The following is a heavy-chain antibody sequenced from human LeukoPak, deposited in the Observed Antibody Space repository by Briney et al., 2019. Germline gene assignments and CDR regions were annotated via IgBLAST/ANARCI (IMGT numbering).Heavy chain of an antibody. CDR1: GVSISSGGYS. V-gene: IGHV4-30-2*03. J-gene: IGHJ5*02. CDR2: IYHSGST. D-gene: IGHD6-19*01. Sequence: KASETLSLTCAVSGVSISSGGYSWSWIRQPPGKGLEWIGYIYHSGSTYYNPSLKSRVTISVDTSKNQFSLKLSSVTAADTAVYYCARRGSSGWRVDWFDPWGQGTLVTVSS. CDR3: ARRGSSGWRVDWFDP.